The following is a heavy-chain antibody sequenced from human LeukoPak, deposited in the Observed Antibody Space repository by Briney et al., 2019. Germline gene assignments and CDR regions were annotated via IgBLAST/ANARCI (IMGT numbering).Heavy chain of an antibody. Sequence: GGSLRLSCAASGFTFSSYAMSWVRQAPGKGLEWVSAISGSGGSTYYADSVKGRFTISRDNSKNTLYLQMNSLRAEDTAVYYCARHQYYYDSSGYYRYYFDYWGQGTLVTVSS. CDR2: ISGSGGST. J-gene: IGHJ4*02. V-gene: IGHV3-23*01. D-gene: IGHD3-22*01. CDR1: GFTFSSYA. CDR3: ARHQYYYDSSGYYRYYFDY.